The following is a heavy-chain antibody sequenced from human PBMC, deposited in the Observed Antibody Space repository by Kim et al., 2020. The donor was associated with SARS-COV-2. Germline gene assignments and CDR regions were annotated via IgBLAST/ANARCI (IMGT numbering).Heavy chain of an antibody. CDR1: GGSFSGYY. J-gene: IGHJ5*02. V-gene: IGHV4-34*01. CDR2: INHSGST. CDR3: ARGGTMIVVGHNWFDP. D-gene: IGHD3-22*01. Sequence: SETLSLTCAVYGGSFSGYYWSWIRQPPGKGLEWIGEINHSGSTNYNPSLKSRVTISVDTSKNQFSLKLSSVTAADTAVYYCARGGTMIVVGHNWFDPWGQGTLVTVSS.